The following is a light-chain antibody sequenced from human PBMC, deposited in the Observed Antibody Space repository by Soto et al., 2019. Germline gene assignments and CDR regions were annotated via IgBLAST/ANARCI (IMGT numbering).Light chain of an antibody. V-gene: IGKV3-11*01. J-gene: IGKJ1*01. CDR3: QHHSNWLWT. CDR1: QSVSSY. Sequence: ETVMTQSPATLSLSPGERATLSCRASQSVSSYLAWYQQKPGQAPRLLIYDASNRATGIPARFSGSGSGTDFTLTISSLEPEDFAIYYCQHHSNWLWTFGQGTKVDIK. CDR2: DAS.